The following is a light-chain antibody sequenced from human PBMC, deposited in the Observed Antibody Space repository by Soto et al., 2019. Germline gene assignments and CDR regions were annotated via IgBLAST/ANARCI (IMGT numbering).Light chain of an antibody. J-gene: IGLJ2*01. CDR3: SIFEGGKSVI. V-gene: IGLV2-8*01. Sequence: QSALTQPPSASGSPGQSVAISCTGTSSDIGSYVYVSWYQQHPGKAPKLLIYGVTQRPSGVPGRFSGSKSGNTASLTVSGLQVEDEGGYYCSIFEGGKSVIFGGGTKLTVL. CDR1: SSDIGSYVY. CDR2: GVT.